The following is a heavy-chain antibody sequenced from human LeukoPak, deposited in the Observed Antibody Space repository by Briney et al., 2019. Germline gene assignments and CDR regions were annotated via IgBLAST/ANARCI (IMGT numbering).Heavy chain of an antibody. V-gene: IGHV3-23*01. CDR2: ISITGSHT. D-gene: IGHD4-17*01. Sequence: GGSLRLSCAAAGFSFNSYAMNWVRQAPGEGLEWVSAISITGSHTYYADSVKGRFTISRDNSKSTLYLQINSLRAEDTAVYYCAKPDDYGHYYNGMDVWGQGTTVIVSS. CDR3: AKPDDYGHYYNGMDV. CDR1: GFSFNSYA. J-gene: IGHJ6*02.